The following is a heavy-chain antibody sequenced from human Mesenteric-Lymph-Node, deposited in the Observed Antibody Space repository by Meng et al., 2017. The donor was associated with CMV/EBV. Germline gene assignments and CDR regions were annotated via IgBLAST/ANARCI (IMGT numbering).Heavy chain of an antibody. CDR2: ISSSSSYI. V-gene: IGHV3-21*01. CDR3: ARGGGNYDSSGPSDY. D-gene: IGHD3-22*01. CDR1: GFTFSSYS. Sequence: GESLKISCAASGFTFSSYSMNWVRQAPGKGLEWVSSISSSSSYIYYADPVKGRFTISRDNAKNSLYLQMNSLRAEDTAVYYCARGGGNYDSSGPSDYWGQGTLVTVSS. J-gene: IGHJ4*02.